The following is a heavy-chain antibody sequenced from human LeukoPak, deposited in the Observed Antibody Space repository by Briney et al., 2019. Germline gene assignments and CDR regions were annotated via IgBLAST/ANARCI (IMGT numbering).Heavy chain of an antibody. V-gene: IGHV3-48*01. Sequence: PGGSLRLSCAASGFAFSSYSMNWVRQAPGKGLEWVSYIGTSSSPKYYADSVKGRFTISRDNDKNSLYLQMSNLRAEDTAVYFCARGGGLDVWGQGATVTVSS. J-gene: IGHJ6*02. CDR3: ARGGGLDV. CDR1: GFAFSSYS. CDR2: IGTSSSPK. D-gene: IGHD3-16*01.